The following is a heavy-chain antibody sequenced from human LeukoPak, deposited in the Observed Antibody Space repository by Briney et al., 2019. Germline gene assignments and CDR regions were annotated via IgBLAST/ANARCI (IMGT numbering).Heavy chain of an antibody. CDR3: AKAGHHCSGGSCYPDY. D-gene: IGHD2-15*01. CDR1: GFAFSSYG. V-gene: IGHV3-30*18. Sequence: PGGSLRLSCAASGFAFSSYGMHWVRQAPGKGLEWVASMSYDGSDKYYTDSVKGRFTISRDNSKNALYLHMNSLRAEDTAVYYCAKAGHHCSGGSCYPDYWGQGTLVTVSS. CDR2: MSYDGSDK. J-gene: IGHJ4*02.